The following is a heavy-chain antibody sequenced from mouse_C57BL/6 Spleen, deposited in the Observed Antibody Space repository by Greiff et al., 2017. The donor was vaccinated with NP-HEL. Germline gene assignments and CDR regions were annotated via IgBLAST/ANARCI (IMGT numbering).Heavy chain of an antibody. J-gene: IGHJ3*01. D-gene: IGHD2-1*01. CDR2: IRNKANNHAT. CDR3: TRYGNYGRFAY. Sequence: EVKVVESGGGLVQPGGSMKLSCAASGFTFSDAWMDWVRQSPEKGLEWVAEIRNKANNHATYYAESVKGRFTISRDDSKSSVYLQMNSLRAEDTGIYYCTRYGNYGRFAYWGQGTLVTVSA. V-gene: IGHV6-6*01. CDR1: GFTFSDAW.